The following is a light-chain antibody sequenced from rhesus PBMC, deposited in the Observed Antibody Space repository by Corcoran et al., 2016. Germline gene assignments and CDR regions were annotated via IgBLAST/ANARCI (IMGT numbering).Light chain of an antibody. Sequence: DIQMTQSPSSLSASVGDTVTITCRASQSISSWLDWYQQKPGKAPKLLIYKASSLQSGVPSRFSGSGSGTDFTLTISSLQPEDFATYYCLQYSSSPLPFGGGTNVEIK. CDR1: QSISSW. V-gene: IGKV1-22*01. CDR3: LQYSSSPLP. J-gene: IGKJ4*01. CDR2: KAS.